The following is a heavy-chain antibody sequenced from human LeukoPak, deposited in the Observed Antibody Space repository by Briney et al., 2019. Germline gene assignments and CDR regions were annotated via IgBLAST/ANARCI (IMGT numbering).Heavy chain of an antibody. CDR2: ISYDGSNK. V-gene: IGHV3-30*18. CDR1: GFTFSSYG. J-gene: IGHJ4*02. CDR3: AKDHALLMFWSGLLGY. Sequence: PGGSLRLSCAASGFTFSSYGMHWVRQAPGKGLEWVAVISYDGSNKYYADSAKGRFTISRDNSKNTLYLQMNSLRAEDTAVYYCAKDHALLMFWSGLLGYWGQGTLVTVSS. D-gene: IGHD3-3*01.